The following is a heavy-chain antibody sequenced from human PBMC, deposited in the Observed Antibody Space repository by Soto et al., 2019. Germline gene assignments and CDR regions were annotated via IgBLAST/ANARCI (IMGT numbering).Heavy chain of an antibody. Sequence: QVQLVESGGGVVQPGRSLRLSCAASGFTFSSYGMHWVRQAPVKGLEWVAVIWYDGSNKYYADSVKGRFTISTDNSKNTLYLQMNSLRAEDTAVYYCARDYDSSGYPRYYFDYWGQGTPVTVS. CDR2: IWYDGSNK. D-gene: IGHD3-22*01. CDR3: ARDYDSSGYPRYYFDY. V-gene: IGHV3-33*01. CDR1: GFTFSSYG. J-gene: IGHJ4*02.